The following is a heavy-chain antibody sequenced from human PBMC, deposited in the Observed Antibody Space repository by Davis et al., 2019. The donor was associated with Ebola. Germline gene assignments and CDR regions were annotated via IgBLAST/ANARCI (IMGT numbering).Heavy chain of an antibody. V-gene: IGHV5-51*01. CDR2: IYPGDSDT. J-gene: IGHJ4*02. Sequence: KISCEGSGYSFSNYWIGWVRQMPGKGLEWMGMIYPGDSDTKYSPSFQGQVTMSADKSITTAYLQWSSLKASDTAMYYCARHRPFGDYAIDYWGQGTLVTVSS. D-gene: IGHD4-17*01. CDR3: ARHRPFGDYAIDY. CDR1: GYSFSNYW.